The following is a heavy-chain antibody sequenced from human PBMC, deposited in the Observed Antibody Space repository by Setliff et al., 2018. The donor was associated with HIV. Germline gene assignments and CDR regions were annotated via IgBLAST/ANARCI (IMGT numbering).Heavy chain of an antibody. CDR3: ARGVSQAYTYGSGAYYYFDF. CDR1: GYTFNSYG. Sequence: ASVKVSCKASGYTFNSYGISWVRQAPGRGPEWVGWIATYNGNTNYAQRLQGRVTLTTDTSTGTAYMELRSLRFDDTAVYFCARGVSQAYTYGSGAYYYFDFWGLGTLVTVSS. J-gene: IGHJ4*02. V-gene: IGHV1-18*01. D-gene: IGHD6-19*01. CDR2: IATYNGNT.